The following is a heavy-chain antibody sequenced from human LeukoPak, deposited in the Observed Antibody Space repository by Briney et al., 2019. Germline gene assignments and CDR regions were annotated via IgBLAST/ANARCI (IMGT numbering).Heavy chain of an antibody. Sequence: SVTVSCKASGGTFSSYAISWVRQAPGQGLEWMGGIIPIFGTANYAQKFQGRVTITADKSTSTAYMELSSLRSEDTAVYYCAKGRVVDATAPGDYWGQGILVTVSS. CDR1: GGTFSSYA. V-gene: IGHV1-69*06. CDR3: AKGRVVDATAPGDY. J-gene: IGHJ4*02. CDR2: IIPIFGTA. D-gene: IGHD2-15*01.